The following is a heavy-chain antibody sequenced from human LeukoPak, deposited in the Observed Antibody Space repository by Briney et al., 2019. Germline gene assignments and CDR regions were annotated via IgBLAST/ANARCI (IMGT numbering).Heavy chain of an antibody. D-gene: IGHD3-9*01. Sequence: SETLSLTCAVYGGSFSGYYWSWIRQPPGKGLEWIGEINHSGSTNYNPSLKSRDTISVDTSKNQFSLKLSSVTAADTAVCYCARGHRDYHFLTGYYYNYWGQGTLVTVSS. CDR1: GGSFSGYY. V-gene: IGHV4-34*01. J-gene: IGHJ4*02. CDR2: INHSGST. CDR3: ARGHRDYHFLTGYYYNY.